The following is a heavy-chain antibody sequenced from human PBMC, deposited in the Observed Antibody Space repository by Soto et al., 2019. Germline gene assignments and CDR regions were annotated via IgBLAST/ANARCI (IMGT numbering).Heavy chain of an antibody. CDR1: GGSFSGYY. CDR3: ARGGIVATMGMGWDSRSRTRYFDY. Sequence: PSETLSLTCAVDGGSFSGYYWSWIRQPPGKGLEWIGDINHSGSTNYNPSLKSRVTISVDTSKNQFPLKLSAVTAADTAVYYCARGGIVATMGMGWDSRSRTRYFDYWGQGTLVTVSS. D-gene: IGHD5-12*01. V-gene: IGHV4-34*01. J-gene: IGHJ4*02. CDR2: INHSGST.